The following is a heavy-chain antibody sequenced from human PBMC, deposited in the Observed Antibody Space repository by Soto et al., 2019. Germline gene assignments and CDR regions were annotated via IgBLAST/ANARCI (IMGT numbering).Heavy chain of an antibody. J-gene: IGHJ5*02. CDR1: GFTFSDHH. CDR3: SRDLGS. CDR2: TRNKANSYTT. Sequence: EVQLVESGGGLVQPGGSLRLSCAASGFTFSDHHMDWVRQAPGKGLEWVGRTRNKANSYTTEYAASVKGRFTISRDDSKNSQYLQMNSQKTEDTAVYYCSRDLGSWGQGTLVTVSS. V-gene: IGHV3-72*01.